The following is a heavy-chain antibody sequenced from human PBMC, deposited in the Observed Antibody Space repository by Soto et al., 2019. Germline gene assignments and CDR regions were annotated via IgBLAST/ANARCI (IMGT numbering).Heavy chain of an antibody. CDR3: ARGAMGGPPSAGTGCFDP. J-gene: IGHJ5*02. CDR2: IIPIFGTP. Sequence: QVQLVQSGAEVKKPGSSVKLSCKASGGTFSSYAISWVRRAPGQGLKWMGGIIPIFGTPNYAQKFQGRVTITADESTSTAYMDLSSLRSQDTAVYYCARGAMGGPPSAGTGCFDPWGQGTLVTVSS. D-gene: IGHD6-13*01. V-gene: IGHV1-69*19. CDR1: GGTFSSYA.